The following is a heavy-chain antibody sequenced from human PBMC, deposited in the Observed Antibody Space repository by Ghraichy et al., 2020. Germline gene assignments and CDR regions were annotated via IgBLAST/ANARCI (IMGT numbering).Heavy chain of an antibody. D-gene: IGHD5/OR15-5a*01. V-gene: IGHV3-21*04. J-gene: IGHJ3*02. CDR2: ITSGSSYI. CDR1: GFTFSGYS. CDR3: ARRFSVNEFSFDI. Sequence: GGSLRLSCAASGFTFSGYSMNWVRQSPGKGLEWVSSITSGSSYIYYADSVKGRFSISRDNAKNSLYLQMNSLRAEDTAIYYCARRFSVNEFSFDIWGQGTMVTVAP.